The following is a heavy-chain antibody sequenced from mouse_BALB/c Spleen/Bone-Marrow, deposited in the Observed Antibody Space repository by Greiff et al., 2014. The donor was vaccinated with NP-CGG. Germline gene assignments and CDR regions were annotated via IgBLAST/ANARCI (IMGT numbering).Heavy chain of an antibody. Sequence: QAQLQQSGPELVKPGASVRISCKAAGYTFTSYYIHWVKQRPGQGLQWIGWIYPGNVNTKYNEKFKGKATLTADKSSSTAYIQLSSLTSEDSAVYFCAREANWNFDYWGQGTTLTVSS. CDR1: GYTFTSYY. V-gene: IGHV1S56*01. D-gene: IGHD4-1*01. CDR2: IYPGNVNT. CDR3: AREANWNFDY. J-gene: IGHJ2*01.